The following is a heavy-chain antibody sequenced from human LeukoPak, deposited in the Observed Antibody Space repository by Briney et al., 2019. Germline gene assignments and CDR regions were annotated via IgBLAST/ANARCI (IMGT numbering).Heavy chain of an antibody. J-gene: IGHJ4*02. Sequence: GSVKVSCKASGYTFTGYYMHWVRQAPGQGLEWMGWINPNSGGTNYAQKFQGRVTMTRDTSISTAYMELSRLRSDDTAVYYCARILGYSGYDVYYFDYWGQGTLVTVSS. D-gene: IGHD5-12*01. CDR2: INPNSGGT. CDR1: GYTFTGYY. CDR3: ARILGYSGYDVYYFDY. V-gene: IGHV1-2*02.